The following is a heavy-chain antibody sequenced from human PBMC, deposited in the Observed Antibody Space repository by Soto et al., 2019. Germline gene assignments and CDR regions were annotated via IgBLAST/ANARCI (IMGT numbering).Heavy chain of an antibody. Sequence: GGSLRLSCVGSGFTFSSYPMNWVRQAPGKGLEWVSAISGTSDMTYYANSVTGRFTISRDNSKNTLYLQMNSLKTEDTAVYYCTTTFFYDPPHYWGHGTLVTVSS. J-gene: IGHJ4*01. D-gene: IGHD3-16*01. CDR1: GFTFSSYP. V-gene: IGHV3-23*01. CDR2: ISGTSDMT. CDR3: TTTFFYDPPHY.